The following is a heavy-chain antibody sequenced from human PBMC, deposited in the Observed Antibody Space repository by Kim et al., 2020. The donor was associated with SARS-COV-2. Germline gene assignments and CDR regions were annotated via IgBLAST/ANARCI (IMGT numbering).Heavy chain of an antibody. J-gene: IGHJ4*02. CDR3: AKGATIRYFDWPSFDY. D-gene: IGHD3-9*01. Sequence: SVKGRFTISRDNAKNSLYLQMNSLRAEDTALYYCAKGATIRYFDWPSFDYWGQGTLVTVSS. V-gene: IGHV3-9*01.